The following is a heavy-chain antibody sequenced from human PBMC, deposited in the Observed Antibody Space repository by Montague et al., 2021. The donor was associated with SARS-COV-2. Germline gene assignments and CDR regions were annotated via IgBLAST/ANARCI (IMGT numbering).Heavy chain of an antibody. D-gene: IGHD2-2*01. J-gene: IGHJ4*02. V-gene: IGHV6-1*01. CDR1: GDSVSSNIAT. Sequence: CAISGDSVSSNIATWNWIRQSPSRGLEWLGRTYYRSKWYNDYAESVKSRITIDPDTSKHQFSLHLNSVTPEDTAVYYCARIPVGSKYYFDFWDQGTLVTDSS. CDR2: TYYRSKWYN. CDR3: ARIPVGSKYYFDF.